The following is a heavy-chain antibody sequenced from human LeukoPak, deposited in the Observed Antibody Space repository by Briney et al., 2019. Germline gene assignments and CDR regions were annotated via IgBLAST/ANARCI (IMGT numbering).Heavy chain of an antibody. Sequence: PGGSLRLSCAASGFTFGTYAMTWVRQAPGKGLEWASGISGSGGSTYYADSVKGRFTISRDNSKNTLHLHMNSLRAEDTAVYYCAKEMAATNAFDYWGQGTLVTVSS. CDR3: AKEMAATNAFDY. V-gene: IGHV3-23*01. D-gene: IGHD5-24*01. J-gene: IGHJ4*02. CDR1: GFTFGTYA. CDR2: ISGSGGST.